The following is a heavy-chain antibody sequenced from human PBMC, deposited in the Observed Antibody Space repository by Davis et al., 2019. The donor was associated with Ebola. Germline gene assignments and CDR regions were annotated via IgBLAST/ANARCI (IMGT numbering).Heavy chain of an antibody. CDR3: ARDSSGSPLGYHFDY. CDR2: INSDGSST. Sequence: GESLKISCAASGFTFSSYWMHWVRQAPGKGLVWVSRINSDGSSTSYADSVKGRFTISRDNAKNTLYLQMNSLRAEDTAVYYCARDSSGSPLGYHFDYWGQGTLVTVSS. CDR1: GFTFSSYW. D-gene: IGHD1-26*01. V-gene: IGHV3-74*01. J-gene: IGHJ4*02.